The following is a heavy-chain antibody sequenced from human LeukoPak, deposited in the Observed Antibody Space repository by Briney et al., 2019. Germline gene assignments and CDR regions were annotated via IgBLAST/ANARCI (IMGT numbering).Heavy chain of an antibody. CDR2: IYTSGST. CDR1: GGSISSSSYY. CDR3: ARGVTTVTVDY. V-gene: IGHV4-61*02. D-gene: IGHD4-17*01. J-gene: IGHJ4*02. Sequence: SETLSLTCTVSGGSISSSSYYWGWIRQPAGKGLEWIGRIYTSGSTNYNPSLKSRVTMSVDTSKNQFSLKLSSVTAADTAVYYCARGVTTVTVDYWGQGTLVTVSS.